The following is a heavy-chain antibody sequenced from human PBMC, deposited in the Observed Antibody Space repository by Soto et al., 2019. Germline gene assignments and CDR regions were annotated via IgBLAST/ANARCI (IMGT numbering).Heavy chain of an antibody. CDR1: GFSLSTSGVG. V-gene: IGHV2-5*02. Sequence: QITLKESGPTLVKPTQTLTLTCTFSGFSLSTSGVGVGWIRQPPGKALEWLALIYWDDDKRYSPSLKSRLTITKATSKNPVVLTMTNVHPVDTATYYCAHSLIPNWGSRGAFDYWGQGTLVTVSS. J-gene: IGHJ4*02. CDR3: AHSLIPNWGSRGAFDY. D-gene: IGHD7-27*01. CDR2: IYWDDDK.